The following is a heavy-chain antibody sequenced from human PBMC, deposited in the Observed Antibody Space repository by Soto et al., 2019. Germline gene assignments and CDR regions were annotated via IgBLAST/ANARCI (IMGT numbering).Heavy chain of an antibody. CDR3: AREGGRSLDGSYDY. V-gene: IGHV4-4*02. J-gene: IGHJ4*02. Sequence: SETLSLTCAVSGGSISSSNWWSWVRQPPGKGLEWIGEIYHSGSTNYNPSLKSRVTISADKSKNQFSLKLSSVTAADTAVYYLAREGGRSLDGSYDYWDRRTRVVVSS. CDR1: GGSISSSNW. D-gene: IGHD6-19*01. CDR2: IYHSGST.